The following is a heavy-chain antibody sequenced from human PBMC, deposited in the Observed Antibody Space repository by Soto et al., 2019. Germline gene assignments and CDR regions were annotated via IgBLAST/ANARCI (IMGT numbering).Heavy chain of an antibody. V-gene: IGHV4-59*01. CDR3: ARGSREYYYYYYVDV. J-gene: IGHJ6*03. CDR1: GCSISIYY. Sequence: SETLSLTCTVSGCSISIYYWSWIRQPPGKGLEWIGYIYYSGSTNYNPSLKSRVTISVDTSKNQFSLKLSSVTAADTAVYYCARGSREYYYYYYVDVWGKGTTVTVSS. CDR2: IYYSGST.